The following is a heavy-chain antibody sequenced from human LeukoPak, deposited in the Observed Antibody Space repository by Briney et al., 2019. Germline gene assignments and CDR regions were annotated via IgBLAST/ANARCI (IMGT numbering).Heavy chain of an antibody. CDR2: IIPIFGTA. CDR3: ARVLIGSSWYGV. Sequence: SVKVSCKASGGTFSSYAISWVRQAPGQGLEWMGGIIPIFGTANYAQKFQGRVTITRDTSASTAYMELSSLRSEDTAVYYCARVLIGSSWYGVWGQGTLVTVSS. CDR1: GGTFSSYA. D-gene: IGHD6-13*01. V-gene: IGHV1-69*05. J-gene: IGHJ4*02.